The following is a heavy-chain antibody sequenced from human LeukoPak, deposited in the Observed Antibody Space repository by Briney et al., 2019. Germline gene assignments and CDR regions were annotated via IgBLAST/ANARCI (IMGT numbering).Heavy chain of an antibody. CDR2: INHSGST. V-gene: IGHV4-34*01. CDR1: GGSISSYY. J-gene: IGHJ6*03. D-gene: IGHD6-19*01. CDR3: ARGRGSGWSGYYYYYMDV. Sequence: SETLSLTCTVSGGSISSYYWSWIRQPPGKGLEWIGEINHSGSTNYNPSLKSRVTISVDTSKNQFSLKLSSVTAADTAVYYCARGRGSGWSGYYYYYMDVWGKGTTVTVSS.